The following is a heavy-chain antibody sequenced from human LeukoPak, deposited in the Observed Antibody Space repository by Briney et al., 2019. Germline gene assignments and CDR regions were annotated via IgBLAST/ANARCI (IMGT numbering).Heavy chain of an antibody. J-gene: IGHJ4*02. CDR1: GYSINSGYY. CDR3: ARAEDYYDSSAYYIFDY. Sequence: PSETLSLTCAVSGYSINSGYYWGWIRQPPGKGLEWIGSIYHSGSTYYNPSLKSRVTISVDTSKNQFSLKLSSVTAADTAVYYCARAEDYYDSSAYYIFDYWGQGTLVTVSS. V-gene: IGHV4-38-2*01. D-gene: IGHD3-22*01. CDR2: IYHSGST.